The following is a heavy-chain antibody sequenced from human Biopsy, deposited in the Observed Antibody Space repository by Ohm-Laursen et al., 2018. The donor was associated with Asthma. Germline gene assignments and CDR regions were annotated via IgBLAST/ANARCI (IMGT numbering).Heavy chain of an antibody. D-gene: IGHD4-23*01. J-gene: IGHJ3*02. CDR2: IWFDGGNK. CDR1: GFTFSSYG. V-gene: IGHV3-33*01. Sequence: SLRLSCAAPGFTFSSYGIHWVRQAPGKGLEWVSAIWFDGGNKYNGDSVQGRVTISRDNSKNTLSLQMNSLRAEDTAVYYCARAYGGSFFSGSFDIWGQGTMVTVSS. CDR3: ARAYGGSFFSGSFDI.